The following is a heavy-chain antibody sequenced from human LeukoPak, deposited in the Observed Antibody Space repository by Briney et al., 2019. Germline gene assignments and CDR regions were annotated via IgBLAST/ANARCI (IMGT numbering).Heavy chain of an antibody. D-gene: IGHD6-19*01. CDR1: GFTFSSYG. V-gene: IGHV3-33*03. Sequence: GGSLRLSCAASGFTFSSYGMHWVRQAPGKGLEWVAVIWYDGSNKYYADSVKGRFTISRDNAKNSLYLQMNSLRAEDTALYYCAKEKQWGNTKPFDYWGQGTLVTVSS. CDR3: AKEKQWGNTKPFDY. CDR2: IWYDGSNK. J-gene: IGHJ4*02.